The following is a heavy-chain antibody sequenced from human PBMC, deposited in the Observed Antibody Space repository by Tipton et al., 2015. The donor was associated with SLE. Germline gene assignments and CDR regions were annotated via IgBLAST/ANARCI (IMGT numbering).Heavy chain of an antibody. Sequence: TLSLTCTVYGGSFSDYFWSWIRQPPGKGLEWIGEINHSGSTNYNPSLKSRVTISEDTSKNQFSLRLNSVTAADTAVYYCARGGSGGYEGLSDYYGMDVWGQGTTVTVSS. J-gene: IGHJ6*02. V-gene: IGHV4-34*01. CDR2: INHSGST. CDR3: ARGGSGGYEGLSDYYGMDV. D-gene: IGHD1-26*01. CDR1: GGSFSDYF.